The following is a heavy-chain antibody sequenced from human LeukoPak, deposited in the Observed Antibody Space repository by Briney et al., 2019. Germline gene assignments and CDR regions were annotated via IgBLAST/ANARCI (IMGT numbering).Heavy chain of an antibody. CDR1: GGSISSSSYY. CDR2: IYSSGST. CDR3: AREGRRKLWFGELLRRASWFDP. D-gene: IGHD3-10*01. Sequence: PSETLSLTCTVSGGSISSSSYYWGWIRQPPGKGLEWIGSIYSSGSTYYNPSLKSRVTISVDTSKNQFSLKLSSVTAADTAVYYCAREGRRKLWFGELLRRASWFDPWGQGTLVTVSS. J-gene: IGHJ5*02. V-gene: IGHV4-39*07.